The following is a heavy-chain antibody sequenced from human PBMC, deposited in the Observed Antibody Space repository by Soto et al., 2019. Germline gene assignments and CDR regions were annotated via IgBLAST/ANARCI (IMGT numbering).Heavy chain of an antibody. CDR1: GGTFSSYA. D-gene: IGHD1-26*01. Sequence: SVKVSCQASGGTFSSYAISWVRQAPGQGLELMGGIIPIFGPAHSAQKVQGRVTSTADESTSTAYMGRSSRRSEDTAVYDGARERHRYSGSYSTFDYWGQGTLVTVSS. V-gene: IGHV1-69*13. CDR2: IIPIFGPA. CDR3: ARERHRYSGSYSTFDY. J-gene: IGHJ4*02.